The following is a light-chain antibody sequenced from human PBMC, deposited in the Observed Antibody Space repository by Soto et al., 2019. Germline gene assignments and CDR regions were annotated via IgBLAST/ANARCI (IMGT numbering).Light chain of an antibody. CDR2: DAS. J-gene: IGKJ1*01. CDR1: QSVSSSY. V-gene: IGKV3-20*01. Sequence: EIVLTQSPGTLSLSPGERATLSCRSSQSVSSSYLAWYQQEPGQAPRLLIYDASSRTTGIPDRFSGSWSGTDFPITIRTAEPDVFAVYYCQQYVSSSAVGQGTDVDIK. CDR3: QQYVSSSA.